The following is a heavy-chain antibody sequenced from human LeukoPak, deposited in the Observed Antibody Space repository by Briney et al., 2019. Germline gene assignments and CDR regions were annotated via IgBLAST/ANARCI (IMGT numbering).Heavy chain of an antibody. D-gene: IGHD4-11*01. V-gene: IGHV4-59*01. J-gene: IGHJ6*03. CDR2: IFYSGST. CDR3: ARYSNYYYYMDA. CDR1: GGSISSFY. Sequence: PSETLSLTCTASGGSISSFYWSWIRLPPGKGLEWIGYIFYSGSTNYNPSLKSRVTISVDTSKNQFSLKLSSVTAADTAVYYCARYSNYYYYMDAWGKGTTVTVSS.